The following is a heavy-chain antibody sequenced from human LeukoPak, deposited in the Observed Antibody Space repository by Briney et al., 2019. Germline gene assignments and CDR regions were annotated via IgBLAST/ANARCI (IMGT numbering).Heavy chain of an antibody. CDR1: GFTFSTYC. V-gene: IGHV3-74*01. J-gene: IGHJ6*02. Sequence: GGSLRLSCAASGFTFSTYCMHWVRQAPGKGPMWVSRICPDGTVTNYADSVKARFIISRDNARNTVYLQMNSLRAEDTAVYYCARDKAQDSVYYGMDVWGQGTTVTVSS. D-gene: IGHD6-6*01. CDR3: ARDKAQDSVYYGMDV. CDR2: ICPDGTVT.